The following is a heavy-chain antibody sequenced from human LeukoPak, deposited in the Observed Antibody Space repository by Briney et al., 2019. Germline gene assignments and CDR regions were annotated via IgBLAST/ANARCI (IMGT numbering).Heavy chain of an antibody. D-gene: IGHD3-10*01. CDR1: GGSISSGGYY. J-gene: IGHJ4*02. Sequence: KASETLSLTCTVSGGSISSGGYYWSWIRQHPGKGLEWIGYIYYSGSTYYNPSLKSRVTISVDTSKNQFSLKLSSVTAADTAVYYCARELWFYTEYYFDYWGQGTLVTVSS. V-gene: IGHV4-31*03. CDR2: IYYSGST. CDR3: ARELWFYTEYYFDY.